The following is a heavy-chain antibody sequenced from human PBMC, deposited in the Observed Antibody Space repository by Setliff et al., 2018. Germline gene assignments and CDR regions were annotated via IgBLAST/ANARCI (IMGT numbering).Heavy chain of an antibody. D-gene: IGHD1-26*01. V-gene: IGHV4-39*01. CDR3: ARTRTYRYFDY. J-gene: IGHJ4*02. Sequence: SETLSLTCTVSGASLNSGTYYWGWIRQPPGKGLEWIGRIYYRGDTYYNPSLKGRLTISVDTAQNQFSLRLTSVTAADTAVYYCARTRTYRYFDYWGQGALVTVSS. CDR2: IYYRGDT. CDR1: GASLNSGTYY.